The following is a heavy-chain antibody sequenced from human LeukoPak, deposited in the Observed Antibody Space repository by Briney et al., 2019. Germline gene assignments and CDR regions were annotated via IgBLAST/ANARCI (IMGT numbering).Heavy chain of an antibody. CDR1: GYSFTSYW. D-gene: IGHD3-10*01. CDR3: ARMVGSGSYTWYFDL. CDR2: IYPGDSDT. Sequence: GESLKISCKGSGYSFTSYWIGWVRQMPGKGLEWMGIIYPGDSDTRYSPSFQGQVTISADKSISTAYLQWSSLKASDTAMYYCARMVGSGSYTWYFDLWGRGTLVTVSS. J-gene: IGHJ2*01. V-gene: IGHV5-51*01.